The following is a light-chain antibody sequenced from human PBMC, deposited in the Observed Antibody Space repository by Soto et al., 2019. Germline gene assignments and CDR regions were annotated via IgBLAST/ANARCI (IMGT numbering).Light chain of an antibody. CDR3: GTWDSSLSSVV. Sequence: QSVLTQPPSVSAAPGQKVTISCSGSSSNIGNNYVSWYQQLPGTAPKLLIYDNNERPSGIPDRLSGSKSGTSATLGITGLQTGDEADYYCGTWDSSLSSVVFGGGTKLTVL. CDR1: SSNIGNNY. J-gene: IGLJ2*01. CDR2: DNN. V-gene: IGLV1-51*01.